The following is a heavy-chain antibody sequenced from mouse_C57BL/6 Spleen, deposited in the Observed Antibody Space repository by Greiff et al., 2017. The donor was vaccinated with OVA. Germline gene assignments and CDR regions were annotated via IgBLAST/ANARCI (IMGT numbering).Heavy chain of an antibody. Sequence: VQLQQSGAELVRPGASVTLSCKASGYTFTDYEMHWVKQTPVHGLEWIGAIDPETGGTAYNQKFKGKAILTADKSSSTAYMELRSLTSEDSAVYYCTRIYDGYYDYWGQGTTLTVSS. D-gene: IGHD2-3*01. J-gene: IGHJ2*01. V-gene: IGHV1-15*01. CDR1: GYTFTDYE. CDR2: IDPETGGT. CDR3: TRIYDGYYDY.